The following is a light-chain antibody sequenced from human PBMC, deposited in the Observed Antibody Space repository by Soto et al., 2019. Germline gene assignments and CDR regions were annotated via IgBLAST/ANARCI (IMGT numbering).Light chain of an antibody. Sequence: QPVLTQPRSVSRSPGQSGTISCTGTGNHVGAYNYVSSYQQHPGRPPKLMIYDVARSPSGVPDRFSGSKSGNTASLTISGLQAEDEADYFCCSYAGGYTYLFGTGTKVTV. CDR1: GNHVGAYNY. CDR2: DVA. CDR3: CSYAGGYTYL. J-gene: IGLJ1*01. V-gene: IGLV2-11*01.